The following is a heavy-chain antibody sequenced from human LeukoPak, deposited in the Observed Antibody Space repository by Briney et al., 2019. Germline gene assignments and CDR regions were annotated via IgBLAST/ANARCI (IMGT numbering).Heavy chain of an antibody. CDR2: IYHSGST. D-gene: IGHD3-22*01. CDR1: GGSISSGGYS. CDR3: ARGKYYDSSGYYYSDWYFDL. Sequence: PSETLSLTCAVSGGSISSGGYSWSWIRQPPGKGLEWIGYIYHSGSTYYNPPLKSRVTISVDRSKNQFSLKLSSVTAADTAVYYCARGKYYDSSGYYYSDWYFDLWGRGTLVTVSS. J-gene: IGHJ2*01. V-gene: IGHV4-30-2*01.